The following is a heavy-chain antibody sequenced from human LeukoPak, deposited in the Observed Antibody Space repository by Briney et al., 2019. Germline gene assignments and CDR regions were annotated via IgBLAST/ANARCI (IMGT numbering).Heavy chain of an antibody. Sequence: SETLSLTCTASGGSISSGDYYWSWIRQPPGKGLEWIGYTYYSGSTYYNPSLKSRVTISVDTSKNQFSLKLSSVTAADTAVYYCASYYYGSGGWDWFDPWGQGTLVTVSS. V-gene: IGHV4-30-4*01. CDR2: TYYSGST. CDR3: ASYYYGSGGWDWFDP. D-gene: IGHD3-10*01. CDR1: GGSISSGDYY. J-gene: IGHJ5*02.